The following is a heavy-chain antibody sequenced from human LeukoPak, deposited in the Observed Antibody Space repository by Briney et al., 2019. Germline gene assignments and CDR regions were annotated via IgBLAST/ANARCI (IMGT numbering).Heavy chain of an antibody. CDR2: IKGKTDGETT. J-gene: IGHJ4*02. D-gene: IGHD3-10*01. Sequence: PGRSLRLSCAASGFTFSNAWMSWVRQAPGQGREGFGRIKGKTDGETTDYATPVKGRFTISRDDSKDTLYLQMTSLKTEDTAVYYCTTEGYYVSGIYWGQGTLVTVSS. V-gene: IGHV3-15*01. CDR3: TTEGYYVSGIY. CDR1: GFTFSNAW.